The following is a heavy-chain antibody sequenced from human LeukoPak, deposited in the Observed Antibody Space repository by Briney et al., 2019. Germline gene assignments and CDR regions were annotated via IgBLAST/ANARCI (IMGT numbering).Heavy chain of an antibody. D-gene: IGHD6-13*01. Sequence: GGSLRLSCAGSGFTFSSYWMSWVRQAPGKGLEWVANIKQDGSEKYYVDSVKGRFTISRDNAKNSLYLQMNSLRAEDTAVYYCARLSSSSWSPFDYWGQGTLVTVSS. CDR2: IKQDGSEK. V-gene: IGHV3-7*01. CDR3: ARLSSSSWSPFDY. J-gene: IGHJ4*02. CDR1: GFTFSSYW.